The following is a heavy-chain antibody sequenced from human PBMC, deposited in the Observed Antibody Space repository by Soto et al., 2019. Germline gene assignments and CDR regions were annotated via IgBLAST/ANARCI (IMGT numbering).Heavy chain of an antibody. V-gene: IGHV3-43*01. Sequence: GGSLRLSCAASGFTFDDYTMHWVRQAPGKGLEWVSLISWDGGSTYYADSVKGRFTISRDNSKNSLYLQMNSLRTEDTALYYCAKDTSHVVVPAAEYAFDIWGQGTMVTVSS. D-gene: IGHD2-2*01. CDR2: ISWDGGST. J-gene: IGHJ3*02. CDR3: AKDTSHVVVPAAEYAFDI. CDR1: GFTFDDYT.